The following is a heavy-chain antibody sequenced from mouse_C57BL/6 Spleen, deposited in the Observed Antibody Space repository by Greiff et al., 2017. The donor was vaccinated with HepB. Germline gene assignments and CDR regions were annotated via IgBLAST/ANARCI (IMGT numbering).Heavy chain of an antibody. CDR1: GFSLTSYG. Sequence: VKLMESGPGLVQPSQSLSITCTVSGFSLTSYGVHWVRQSPGKGLEWLGVIWSGGSTDYNAAFISRLSISKDNSKSQVFFKMNSLQADDTAIYYCARCDGYYEEGAMDYWGQGTSVTVSS. CDR2: IWSGGST. J-gene: IGHJ4*01. CDR3: ARCDGYYEEGAMDY. V-gene: IGHV2-2*01. D-gene: IGHD2-3*01.